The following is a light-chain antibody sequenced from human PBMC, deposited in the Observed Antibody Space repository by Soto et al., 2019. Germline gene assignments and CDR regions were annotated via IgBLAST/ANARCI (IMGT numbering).Light chain of an antibody. CDR1: SSNIGNNY. CDR3: ATWDRSLSVGV. CDR2: DND. V-gene: IGLV1-51*01. J-gene: IGLJ2*01. Sequence: QSVLTQPPSVSAAPGQKVTISCSGSSSNIGNNYVFWYQQLPGTAPKLLISDNDKRPSGIPDRFSGSKSGTSATLGITGLQTGDEADYYCATWDRSLSVGVFGGGTQLTVL.